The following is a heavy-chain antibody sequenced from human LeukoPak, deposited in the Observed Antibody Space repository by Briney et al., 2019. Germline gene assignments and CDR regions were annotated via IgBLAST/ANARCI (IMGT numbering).Heavy chain of an antibody. CDR3: AMTPGIAVAGYFDY. D-gene: IGHD6-19*01. V-gene: IGHV1-69*13. J-gene: IGHJ4*02. Sequence: SVKVSCKASGGTFSSYAISWMRQAPGQGLEWMGGIIPIFGTANYAQKFQGRVTITADESTSTAYMELSSLRSEDTAVCYCAMTPGIAVAGYFDYWGQGTLVTVSS. CDR1: GGTFSSYA. CDR2: IIPIFGTA.